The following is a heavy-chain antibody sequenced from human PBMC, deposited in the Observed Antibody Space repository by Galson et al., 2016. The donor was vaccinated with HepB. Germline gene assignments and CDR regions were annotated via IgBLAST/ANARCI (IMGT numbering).Heavy chain of an antibody. CDR1: GFTFSNYC. Sequence: SLRLSCAASGFTFSNYCMTWIRQAPGKGLEWVAVVSDDGTNKYYADSVKGRFTISKDNSKNTLYLQSNSLRGEDTAVYYCARPRGTSYYYYGMDVWGQGTTVSVSS. J-gene: IGHJ6*02. CDR2: VSDDGTNK. CDR3: ARPRGTSYYYYGMDV. V-gene: IGHV3-30*03. D-gene: IGHD3-16*01.